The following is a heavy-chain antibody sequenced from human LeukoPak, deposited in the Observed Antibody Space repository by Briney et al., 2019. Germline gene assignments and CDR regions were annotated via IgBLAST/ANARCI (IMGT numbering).Heavy chain of an antibody. V-gene: IGHV1-18*01. Sequence: ASVKVSCKASGYTFTSYGISWVRQAPGQGLEWMGWISAYNGNTNYAQKLQGRVTVTTDTSTSTAYMELRSLRSDDTAVYYCARDRAFVVVPAAPLGYWGQGTLVTVSS. CDR2: ISAYNGNT. CDR1: GYTFTSYG. J-gene: IGHJ4*02. D-gene: IGHD2-2*01. CDR3: ARDRAFVVVPAAPLGY.